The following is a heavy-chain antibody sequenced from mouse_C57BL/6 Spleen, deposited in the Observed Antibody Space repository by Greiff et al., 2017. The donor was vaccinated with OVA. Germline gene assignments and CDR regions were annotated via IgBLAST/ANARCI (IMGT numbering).Heavy chain of an antibody. CDR2: ISSGGDYI. D-gene: IGHD2-3*01. CDR1: GFTFSSYA. J-gene: IGHJ3*01. Sequence: EVQGVESGAGLVKPGGSLKLSCAASGFTFSSYAMSWVRQTPEKRLEWVAYISSGGDYIYYADTVKGRFTISRDNARNTLYLQMSSLKSEDTAMYYCTREGDGYYPFAYWGQGTLVTVSA. V-gene: IGHV5-9-1*02. CDR3: TREGDGYYPFAY.